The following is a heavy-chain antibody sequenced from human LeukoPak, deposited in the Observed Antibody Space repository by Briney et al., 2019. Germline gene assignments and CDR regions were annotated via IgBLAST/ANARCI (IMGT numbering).Heavy chain of an antibody. CDR2: IISIFGTA. Sequence: SVKVSCKASGGTFSSYAISWVRQAPGQGLEWMGGIISIFGTANYAQKFQGRVTITADESTSTAYMELSSLRSEDTAVYYCARVITYYYDSSGYDDAFDIWGQGTMVTVSS. D-gene: IGHD3-22*01. CDR3: ARVITYYYDSSGYDDAFDI. CDR1: GGTFSSYA. J-gene: IGHJ3*02. V-gene: IGHV1-69*13.